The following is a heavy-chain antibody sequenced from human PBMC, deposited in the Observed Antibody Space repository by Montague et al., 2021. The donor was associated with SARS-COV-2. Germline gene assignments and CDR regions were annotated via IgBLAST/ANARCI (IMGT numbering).Heavy chain of an antibody. V-gene: IGHV3-23*01. D-gene: IGHD3-22*01. CDR1: GFTFSSYA. Sequence: SLRLSLSASGFTFSSYAMNWVRQAPGKGLEWVSVISGSGSSTYYADSVKGRFTTSRDNSKNTLYLQMNSLRAEDTAVYYCAKGPSSMIVVVIGSYFDYWGQGTLVTVSS. J-gene: IGHJ4*02. CDR3: AKGPSSMIVVVIGSYFDY. CDR2: ISGSGSST.